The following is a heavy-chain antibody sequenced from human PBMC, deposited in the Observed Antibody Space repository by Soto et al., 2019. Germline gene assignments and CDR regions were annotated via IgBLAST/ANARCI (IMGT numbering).Heavy chain of an antibody. Sequence: ASVKVSCKASGYTFTSYDFNWVRQATGQGLEWMGWMNPNSGNTGYAQKFQGRVTMTRNTSISTAYKELSSLRSEDTAVYYCARINYDSSGYYYFDYWGQGTLVTVSS. CDR1: GYTFTSYD. CDR2: MNPNSGNT. V-gene: IGHV1-8*01. CDR3: ARINYDSSGYYYFDY. J-gene: IGHJ4*02. D-gene: IGHD3-22*01.